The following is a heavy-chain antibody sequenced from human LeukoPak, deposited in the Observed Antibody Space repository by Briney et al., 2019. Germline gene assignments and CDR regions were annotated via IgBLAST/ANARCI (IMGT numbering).Heavy chain of an antibody. CDR3: ARGSSGNSFPFDY. CDR1: GGSISSYY. Sequence: SETLSLTCIVSGGSISSYYWSWIRQSPGKGLEWTGYIYYGGRSSYNPSLKSRVTISVDTSKNQFSLRLSSVTAADTAVYYCARGSSGNSFPFDYWGQGTLVTVSS. CDR2: IYYGGRS. J-gene: IGHJ4*02. D-gene: IGHD3-22*01. V-gene: IGHV4-59*12.